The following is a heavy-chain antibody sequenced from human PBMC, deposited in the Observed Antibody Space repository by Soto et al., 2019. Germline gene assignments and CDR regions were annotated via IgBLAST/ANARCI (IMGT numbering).Heavy chain of an antibody. CDR3: ARVSSKYYYDSSGYFEY. J-gene: IGHJ4*02. D-gene: IGHD3-22*01. V-gene: IGHV5-51*01. Sequence: PGASLKISCKGSGYSFTGYWIGWVRQMPGKGLEWMGIIYPGDSDTRYSPSFQGQVTISADKSISTAYLQWSSLKASDTAMYYCARVSSKYYYDSSGYFEYWGQGTLVTVSS. CDR1: GYSFTGYW. CDR2: IYPGDSDT.